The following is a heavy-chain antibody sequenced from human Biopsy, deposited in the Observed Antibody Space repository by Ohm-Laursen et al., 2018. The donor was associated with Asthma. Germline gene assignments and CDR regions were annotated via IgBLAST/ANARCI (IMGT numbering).Heavy chain of an antibody. D-gene: IGHD4-23*01. J-gene: IGHJ4*02. Sequence: GTLSLTCSVAGGSISISGFYWGWIRQPPGKGLEWIGSIHYSGSAYFNPSLKSRVTIFVDTSKNQFSLKVDSVTAADTAVYYCARLTGNFRIDYWGQGTLVTVSS. V-gene: IGHV4-39*01. CDR2: IHYSGSA. CDR1: GGSISISGFY. CDR3: ARLTGNFRIDY.